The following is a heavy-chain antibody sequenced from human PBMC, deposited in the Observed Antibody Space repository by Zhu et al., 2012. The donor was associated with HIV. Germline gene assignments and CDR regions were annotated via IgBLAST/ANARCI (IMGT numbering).Heavy chain of an antibody. CDR3: ARQDYYDPFNWFDP. J-gene: IGHJ5*02. D-gene: IGHD3-22*01. V-gene: IGHV4-39*07. Sequence: QVQLQESGPGLVKPSETLSLTCTVSGGSISSSSYYWGWIRQPPGKGLEWIGSIYYSGSTYYNPPLKSRVTISVDTSKNQFSLKLSSVTAADTAVYYCARQDYYDPFNWFDPWGQGTLVTVSS. CDR1: GGSISSSSYY. CDR2: IYYSGST.